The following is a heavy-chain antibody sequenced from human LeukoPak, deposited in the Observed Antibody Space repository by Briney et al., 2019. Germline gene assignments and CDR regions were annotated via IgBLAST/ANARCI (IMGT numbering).Heavy chain of an antibody. J-gene: IGHJ4*02. CDR2: FSSSSSTI. CDR1: GFTFSSYS. Sequence: GGSLRLSCAASGFTFSSYSMNWVRQAPGRGLEWVSYFSSSSSTIYYADSVKGRFTISRENAKNSLYLQMNSLRAEDTAVSYCARESRIVVVPAASDYWGQGTLVTVSS. D-gene: IGHD2-2*01. CDR3: ARESRIVVVPAASDY. V-gene: IGHV3-48*01.